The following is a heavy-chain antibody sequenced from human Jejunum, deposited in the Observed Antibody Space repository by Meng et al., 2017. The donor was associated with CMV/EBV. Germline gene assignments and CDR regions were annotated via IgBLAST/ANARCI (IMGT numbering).Heavy chain of an antibody. CDR2: INHNSGDT. V-gene: IGHV1-2*02. CDR1: GYTCTDYL. CDR3: ARDDIVASGTAPDY. D-gene: IGHD6-13*01. J-gene: IGHJ4*02. Sequence: ASGYTCTDYLTHWVRQAPGQGLEWMGEINHNSGDTKYSQKFQGRVTLTRDTSTRTAYVELSGLRSDDTAVYYCARDDIVASGTAPDYWGQGTLVTVSS.